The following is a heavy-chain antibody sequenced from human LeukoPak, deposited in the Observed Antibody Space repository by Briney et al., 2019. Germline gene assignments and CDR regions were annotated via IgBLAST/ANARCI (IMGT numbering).Heavy chain of an antibody. CDR1: GFTFSSHE. J-gene: IGHJ4*02. D-gene: IGHD2-15*01. V-gene: IGHV3-13*04. CDR2: ILTDGDT. Sequence: GVSLRLSCAASGFTFSSHEMHWVRQATGKGLEWVSAILTDGDTYYAASVKGRFTISRDNAKNFLYLQMNSLRAEDTAVYFCTRSLDYWGQGTLVTVSS. CDR3: TRSLDY.